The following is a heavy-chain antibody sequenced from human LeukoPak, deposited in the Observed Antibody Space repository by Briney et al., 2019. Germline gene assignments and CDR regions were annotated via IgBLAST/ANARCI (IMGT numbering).Heavy chain of an antibody. J-gene: IGHJ4*02. CDR2: IYYSGST. V-gene: IGHV4-59*01. CDR1: GGSISSYY. D-gene: IGHD3-3*01. CDR3: STLESAYSDY. Sequence: KPSETLSLTCTVSGGSISSYYWSWIRQPAGKGLEWIGYIYYSGSTNYNPSLKSRITMSVDTSKNQFSLRLGSVTAADTAVYYCSTLESAYSDYWGQGTQVTVSS.